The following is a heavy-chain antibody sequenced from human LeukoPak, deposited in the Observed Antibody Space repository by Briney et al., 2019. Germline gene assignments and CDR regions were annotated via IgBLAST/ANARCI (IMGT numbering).Heavy chain of an antibody. CDR2: IIPIFGTA. Sequence: ASVKVSCKASGGTFSSYAISWVLQAPGQGLEWMGGIIPIFGTANYAQKFQGRVTITADESTSTAYMELSSLRSEDTAVYYCARVPLHYYDSSGYIDYWGQGTLVTVSS. CDR1: GGTFSSYA. V-gene: IGHV1-69*01. J-gene: IGHJ4*02. D-gene: IGHD3-22*01. CDR3: ARVPLHYYDSSGYIDY.